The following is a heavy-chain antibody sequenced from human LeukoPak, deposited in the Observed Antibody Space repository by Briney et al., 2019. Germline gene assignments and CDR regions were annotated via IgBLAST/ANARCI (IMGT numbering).Heavy chain of an antibody. V-gene: IGHV4-34*01. D-gene: IGHD3-10*01. Sequence: PSETLSLTCAVYGGSFSGYYWSWIRQPPGKGLEWIGEINHSGSTNYNPSLKSRVTISVDTSKNQFSLKLSSVTAVDTAVYYCARTYYYGSGSYYNPLDYWGQGTLVTVSS. CDR2: INHSGST. J-gene: IGHJ4*02. CDR3: ARTYYYGSGSYYNPLDY. CDR1: GGSFSGYY.